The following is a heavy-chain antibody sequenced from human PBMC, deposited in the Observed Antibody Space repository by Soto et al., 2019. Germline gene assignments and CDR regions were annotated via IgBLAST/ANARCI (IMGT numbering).Heavy chain of an antibody. V-gene: IGHV6-1*01. CDR3: ARATAGAKITFGGVIVSLYAFDI. D-gene: IGHD3-16*02. J-gene: IGHJ3*02. CDR1: GDSVSSNSAA. CDR2: TYYRSKWYN. Sequence: SQTLSLTCAISGDSVSSNSAAWNWIRQSPSRGLEWLGRTYYRSKWYNDYAVSVKSRITINPDTSKNQFSLQLNSVTPEETAVYYCARATAGAKITFGGVIVSLYAFDIWGQGTMVTVSS.